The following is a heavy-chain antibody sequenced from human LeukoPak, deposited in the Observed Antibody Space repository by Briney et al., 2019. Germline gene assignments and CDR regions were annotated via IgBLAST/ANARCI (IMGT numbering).Heavy chain of an antibody. Sequence: GGSLRLSCAASGFTISTNYMSWVRQAPGKGLEWVSVMYTGGSTYYADSVKGRFTISRDNSKNPLYLQMNSLRAEDTALYYCARAPFYYDSSGYPYFDGWGQGTLVTVSS. D-gene: IGHD3-22*01. V-gene: IGHV3-53*01. J-gene: IGHJ4*02. CDR1: GFTISTNY. CDR3: ARAPFYYDSSGYPYFDG. CDR2: MYTGGST.